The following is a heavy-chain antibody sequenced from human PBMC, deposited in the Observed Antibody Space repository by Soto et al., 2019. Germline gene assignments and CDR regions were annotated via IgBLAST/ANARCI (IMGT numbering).Heavy chain of an antibody. V-gene: IGHV4-39*01. CDR3: ARRESYDILTGYYHFDY. J-gene: IGHJ4*02. CDR2: IYYSGST. Sequence: SETLSLTCRFSGFSISSSSYYWGWIRQPPGKGLEWIGNIYYSGSTYYNPSLKSRVTISVDTSKNQFSLKLSSVTAADTAVYYCARRESYDILTGYYHFDYWGQGTLVTVSS. CDR1: GFSISSSSYY. D-gene: IGHD3-9*01.